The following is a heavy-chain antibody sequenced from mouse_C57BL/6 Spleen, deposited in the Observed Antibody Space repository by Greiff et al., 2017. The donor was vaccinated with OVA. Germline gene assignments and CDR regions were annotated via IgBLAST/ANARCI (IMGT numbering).Heavy chain of an antibody. CDR3: ARYTIDYGSIYAMDY. CDR1: GFTFTDYY. Sequence: EVHLVESGGGLVQPGGSLSLSCAASGFTFTDYYMSWVRQPPGKALEWLGFIRNKANGYTTEYSASVKGRFTISRDNSQSILYLQMNALRAEDSATYYCARYTIDYGSIYAMDYWGQGTSVTVSS. J-gene: IGHJ4*01. V-gene: IGHV7-3*01. D-gene: IGHD1-1*01. CDR2: IRNKANGYTT.